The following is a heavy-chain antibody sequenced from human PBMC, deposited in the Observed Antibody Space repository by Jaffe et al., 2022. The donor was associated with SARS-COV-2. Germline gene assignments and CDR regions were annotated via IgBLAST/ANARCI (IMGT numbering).Heavy chain of an antibody. V-gene: IGHV7-4-1*02. CDR1: GYTFSTYS. Sequence: QVQLVQSGSELKKPGASVKVSCKASGYTFSTYSLNWVRQAPGQGLEWMGWIDPNTGNPTFAPGFTGRYVFSLDTAVTTANLLISSLEAEDTAVYYCARGNQYNSDWFFSPSALDIWGQGTTVTVSS. J-gene: IGHJ3*02. D-gene: IGHD3-9*01. CDR2: IDPNTGNP. CDR3: ARGNQYNSDWFFSPSALDI.